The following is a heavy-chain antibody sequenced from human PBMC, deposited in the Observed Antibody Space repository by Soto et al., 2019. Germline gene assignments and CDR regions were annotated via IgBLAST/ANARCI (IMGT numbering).Heavy chain of an antibody. CDR3: TMGGYYYGMDV. V-gene: IGHV3-73*01. CDR2: IRSKANSYAT. CDR1: GFTFSGSA. D-gene: IGHD3-16*01. J-gene: IGHJ6*02. Sequence: GGSLRLSCAASGFTFSGSAMHWVRQASGKGLEWVGRIRSKANSYATAYAASVKGRFTISRDDSKNTAYLQMNSLKTEDTAVYYCTMGGYYYGMDVWGQGTTVTVSS.